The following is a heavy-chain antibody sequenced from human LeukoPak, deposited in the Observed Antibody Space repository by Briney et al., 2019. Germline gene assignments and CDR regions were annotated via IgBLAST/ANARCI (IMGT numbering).Heavy chain of an antibody. CDR3: ARDGGLGTYYYYGMDV. CDR2: IYYTGST. V-gene: IGHV4-59*01. CDR1: GGSISTYY. J-gene: IGHJ6*02. D-gene: IGHD1-14*01. Sequence: PSETLSLTCTVSGGSISTYYWSWIRQPPGKGLEWIGYIYYTGSTKYNPSLKSRVTISVDTSKNQFSLKLSSVTAADMAVYYCARDGGLGTYYYYGMDVWGQGTTVTASS.